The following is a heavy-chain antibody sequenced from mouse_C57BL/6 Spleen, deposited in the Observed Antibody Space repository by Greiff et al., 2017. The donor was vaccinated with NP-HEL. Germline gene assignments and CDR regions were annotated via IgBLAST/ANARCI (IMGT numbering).Heavy chain of an antibody. CDR1: GYTFTSYW. J-gene: IGHJ2*01. CDR2: IYPSDSET. CDR3: ARNYDYSLDY. D-gene: IGHD2-4*01. V-gene: IGHV1-61*01. Sequence: VQLQQPGAELVRPGSSVKLSCKASGYTFTSYWMDWVKQRPGQGLEWIGNIYPSDSETHYNQKFKDKATLTVDKSSSTAYMQLSSLTSEDSAVYYCARNYDYSLDYWGQGTTLTVAS.